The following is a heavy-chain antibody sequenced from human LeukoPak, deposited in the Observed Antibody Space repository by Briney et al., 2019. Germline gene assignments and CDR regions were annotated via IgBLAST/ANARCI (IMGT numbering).Heavy chain of an antibody. D-gene: IGHD2-21*01. V-gene: IGHV3-23*01. J-gene: IGHJ6*03. Sequence: GGSPRLSCAISGLTFHDYAMTWVRQAPGKGLEWVSTIVGDSSKTYYADSVKGRFTISRDNSNYILFLHMNNLRAEDTAIYYCAKQPYNYYYLDVWGKGTRSPSP. CDR2: IVGDSSKT. CDR1: GLTFHDYA. CDR3: AKQPYNYYYLDV.